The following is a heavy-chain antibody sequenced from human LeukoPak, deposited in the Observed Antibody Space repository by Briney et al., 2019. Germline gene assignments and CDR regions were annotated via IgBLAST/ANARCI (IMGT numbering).Heavy chain of an antibody. CDR2: ISGSAGTT. J-gene: IGHJ5*02. D-gene: IGHD3-16*01. CDR1: GFTFSSYA. CDR3: AKDIGASWFDP. V-gene: IGHV3-23*01. Sequence: GGSLRLSCAASGFTFSSYAMSWVRQAPGKGLEWVSVISGSAGTTYYADSVKGRFTISRDNSKNTLDLQMNSLRVEDTAVYYCAKDIGASWFDPLGQGTLVTVSS.